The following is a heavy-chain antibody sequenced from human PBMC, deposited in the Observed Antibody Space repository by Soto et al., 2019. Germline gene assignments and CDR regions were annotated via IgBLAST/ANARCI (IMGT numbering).Heavy chain of an antibody. CDR3: AKIGSCASFSLKLVLPGF. J-gene: IGHJ4*02. CDR2: IPGSGGST. V-gene: IGHV3-23*01. CDR1: VFTFSNYA. Sequence: RESLRLSCSASVFTFSNYAMSWVRQSPGKGLEWVSAIPGSGGSTYYAGSVKGRFTISRDNSKNTLYLQMNSLRVEDTAVYYCAKIGSCASFSLKLVLPGFWGQGALVTVAS. D-gene: IGHD3-16*01.